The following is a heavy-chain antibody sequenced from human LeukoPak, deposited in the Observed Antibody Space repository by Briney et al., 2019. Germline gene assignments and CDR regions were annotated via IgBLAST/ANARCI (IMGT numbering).Heavy chain of an antibody. D-gene: IGHD3-10*01. Sequence: GASVKVSCKASGYTFSSYDINWVRQAPGQGLEWMGWINPNSGGTNYAQSFQGRVTMTRDSSISTAYMELSGLRNDDTAVYYCAREWELRVIAFDIWGQGTMVTVSS. CDR2: INPNSGGT. V-gene: IGHV1-2*02. J-gene: IGHJ3*02. CDR1: GYTFSSYD. CDR3: AREWELRVIAFDI.